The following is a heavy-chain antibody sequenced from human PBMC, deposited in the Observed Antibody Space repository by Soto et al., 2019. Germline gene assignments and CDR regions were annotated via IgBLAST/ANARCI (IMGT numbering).Heavy chain of an antibody. J-gene: IGHJ6*03. CDR1: GFTFSSYS. CDR2: ISSSSSYI. V-gene: IGHV3-21*01. D-gene: IGHD2-15*01. Sequence: EVQLVESGGGLVKPGGSLRLSCAASGFTFSSYSMNWVRQAPGKGLEWVSSISSSSSYIYYADSVKGRFTISRDNAKNSLYLQMNSLRAEDKAVYHCATDSLWGAADYYYYMDVWGKGTTVTVSS. CDR3: ATDSLWGAADYYYYMDV.